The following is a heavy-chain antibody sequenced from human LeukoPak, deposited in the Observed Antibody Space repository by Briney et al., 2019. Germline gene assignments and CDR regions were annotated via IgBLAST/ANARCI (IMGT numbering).Heavy chain of an antibody. CDR2: IMSDGRST. V-gene: IGHV3-74*01. CDR1: GFTFTTYG. Sequence: GGSLRLSCAASGFTFTTYGMHWVRQAPGKGLVWVSRIMSDGRSTYADSVKGRFTISRDTAKNTLYLQMNSLRAEDTAVYYCARERGQQLPHDYWGQGTLVTVSS. CDR3: ARERGQQLPHDY. D-gene: IGHD6-13*01. J-gene: IGHJ4*02.